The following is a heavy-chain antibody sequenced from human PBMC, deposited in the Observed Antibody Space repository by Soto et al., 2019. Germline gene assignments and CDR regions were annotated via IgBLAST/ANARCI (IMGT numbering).Heavy chain of an antibody. D-gene: IGHD1-1*01. CDR1: GGSISTNSYY. V-gene: IGHV4-39*02. CDR2: IYYSGST. CDR3: VRDRTTFTLFDY. J-gene: IGHJ4*02. Sequence: SETLSLTCTVSGGSISTNSYYWGWIRQPPGKGLEWIGSIYYSGSTYYNPSLKSRVTASRDSAKNTVYLQMNNLRAEDTAVYYCVRDRTTFTLFDYWGQGTLVTVSS.